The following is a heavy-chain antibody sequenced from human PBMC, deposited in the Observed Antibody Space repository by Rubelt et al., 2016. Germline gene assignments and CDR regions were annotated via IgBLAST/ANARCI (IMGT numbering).Heavy chain of an antibody. J-gene: IGHJ6*02. D-gene: IGHD3-10*01. CDR2: INTAGTT. CDR3: AKEGNLVVRGGDGMDV. Sequence: LESGGDLVQPGGSLRLSCAASGFTFSNYVMSWVRQAPGKGLEWVSAINTAGTTFYADSVKGRFIISRYNSRTTMYLQMNSLRAEDTAVYYCAKEGNLVVRGGDGMDVWGQGTTVIVSS. CDR1: GFTFSNYV. V-gene: IGHV3-23*01.